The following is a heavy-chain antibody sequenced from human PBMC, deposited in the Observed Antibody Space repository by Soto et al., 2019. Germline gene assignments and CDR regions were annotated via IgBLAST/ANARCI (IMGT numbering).Heavy chain of an antibody. Sequence: GGSLRLSCAASGFTFSSYWMSWVRQAPGKGLEWVANIKQDGSEKYYVDSVKGRFTISRDNAKNSLYLQMNSLRAEDTAVYYCARWAYYYDSSGYSEHDAFDIWGQGTMVTVSS. CDR3: ARWAYYYDSSGYSEHDAFDI. D-gene: IGHD3-22*01. J-gene: IGHJ3*02. CDR2: IKQDGSEK. CDR1: GFTFSSYW. V-gene: IGHV3-7*01.